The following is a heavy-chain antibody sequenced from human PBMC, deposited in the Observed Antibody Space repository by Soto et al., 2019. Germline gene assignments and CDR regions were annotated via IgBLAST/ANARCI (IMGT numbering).Heavy chain of an antibody. Sequence: SETLSLTCTVSGGSIGSGDYYWSWIRQPPGKGLEWIGYIYYSGSTYYNPSLKSRVTISVDTSKNQFSLKLSSVTAADTAVYYCARSPMVRGLYYFDYRGQGTLVTVSA. CDR3: ARSPMVRGLYYFDY. CDR1: GGSIGSGDYY. J-gene: IGHJ4*02. V-gene: IGHV4-30-4*01. CDR2: IYYSGST. D-gene: IGHD3-10*01.